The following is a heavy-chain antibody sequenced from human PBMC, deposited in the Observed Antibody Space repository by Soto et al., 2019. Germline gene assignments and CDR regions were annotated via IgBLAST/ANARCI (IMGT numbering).Heavy chain of an antibody. Sequence: EVQLVESGGGLVQPGGSLRLSCAASGFTFSSYWMSWVRQAPGKGLEWVANIKQDGSEKYYVDSVKGRFTISRDNAKNSLYLQMNSLRAEDTAVYYCARDRAYSCSSGLSGYWGQGTLVTVSS. D-gene: IGHD6-6*01. J-gene: IGHJ4*02. CDR2: IKQDGSEK. CDR1: GFTFSSYW. CDR3: ARDRAYSCSSGLSGY. V-gene: IGHV3-7*01.